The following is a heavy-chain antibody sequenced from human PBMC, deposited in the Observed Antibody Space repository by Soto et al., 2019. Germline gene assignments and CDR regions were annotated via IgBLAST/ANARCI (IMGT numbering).Heavy chain of an antibody. D-gene: IGHD3-3*01. J-gene: IGHJ4*02. CDR3: AKVQTYYDFWSGSDLDY. CDR2: ISGGGGST. V-gene: IGHV3-23*01. CDR1: GFTFSNYA. Sequence: GGSLRLSCAASGFTFSNYAMSWVRQAPGKGLEWVSAISGGGGSTYYADSVKGRFTISRDNSKNTLYLQMNNLRAEDTAVYYCAKVQTYYDFWSGSDLDYWGQGTLVTVSS.